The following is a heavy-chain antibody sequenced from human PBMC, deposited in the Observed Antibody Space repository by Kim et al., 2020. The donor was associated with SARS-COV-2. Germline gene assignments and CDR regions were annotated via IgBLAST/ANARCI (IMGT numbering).Heavy chain of an antibody. CDR1: GFTFSSYS. CDR2: ISSSSSYI. D-gene: IGHD6-13*01. CDR3: ARRRWVGDKTRKAAGDY. V-gene: IGHV3-21*01. J-gene: IGHJ4*02. Sequence: GGSLRLSCAASGFTFSSYSMNWVRQAPGKGLEWVSSISSSSSYIYYADSVKGRFTISRDNAKNSLYLQMNSLRAEDTAVYYCARRRWVGDKTRKAAGDYWGQGTLVTVSS.